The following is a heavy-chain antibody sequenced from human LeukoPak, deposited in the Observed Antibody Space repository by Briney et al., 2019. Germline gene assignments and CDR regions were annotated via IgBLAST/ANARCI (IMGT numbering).Heavy chain of an antibody. CDR1: GLTFYSYW. D-gene: IGHD3-3*01. J-gene: IGHJ4*02. Sequence: GGSLRLSCAASGLTFYSYWMTWVRQAPGKGLEWVANIKHEGSEKYYVDSVKGRFTISRDNAKNSLYLQMNSLRAEDTAIYYCARLRFLASDYWGQGTLVTVSS. CDR3: ARLRFLASDY. V-gene: IGHV3-7*01. CDR2: IKHEGSEK.